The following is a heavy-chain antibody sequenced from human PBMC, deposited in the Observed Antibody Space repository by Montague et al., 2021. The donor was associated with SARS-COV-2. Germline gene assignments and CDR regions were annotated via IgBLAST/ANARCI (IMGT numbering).Heavy chain of an antibody. D-gene: IGHD6-13*01. CDR2: IHHTGIT. CDR3: ASHPVFQQLYS. CDR1: GASVTSINW. Sequence: SETLSLTCAVSGASVTSINWWCCVRQPPGGGLVGIAEIHHTGITNFNPPLRSRVSISLDTSKNQFSLTLHSVTAADTAIYYCASHPVFQQLYSWGQGTLVSVSS. V-gene: IGHV4-4*02. J-gene: IGHJ4*02.